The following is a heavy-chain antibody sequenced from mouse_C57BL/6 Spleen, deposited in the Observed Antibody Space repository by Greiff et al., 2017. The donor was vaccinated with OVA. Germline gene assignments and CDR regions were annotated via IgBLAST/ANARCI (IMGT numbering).Heavy chain of an antibody. D-gene: IGHD3-2*02. J-gene: IGHJ2*01. Sequence: VQLQQPGAELVMPGASVKLSCKASGYTFTSYWMHWVKQRPGQGLEWIGEIDPSDSYTNYNQKFKGKSTLTVDKSSSTAYMQLSSLTSADSAVYYCARCGGSSGYGGKNFDYWGQGTTLTVSS. V-gene: IGHV1-69*01. CDR3: ARCGGSSGYGGKNFDY. CDR1: GYTFTSYW. CDR2: IDPSDSYT.